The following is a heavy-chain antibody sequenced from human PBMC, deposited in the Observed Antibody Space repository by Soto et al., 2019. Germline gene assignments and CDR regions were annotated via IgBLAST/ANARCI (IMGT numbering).Heavy chain of an antibody. V-gene: IGHV4-59*01. CDR2: IYYSGST. CDR3: AGGWGGYFRH. D-gene: IGHD7-27*01. J-gene: IGHJ1*01. CDR1: VGSISSYY. Sequence: PSETLSLTCTVSVGSISSYYWSWIRQPPGKGLEWIGYIYYSGSTNYNPSLKSRVTISADTSKNQFSLKLSSVTAAGTAVYYCAGGWGGYFRHWGQGTLVTVSS.